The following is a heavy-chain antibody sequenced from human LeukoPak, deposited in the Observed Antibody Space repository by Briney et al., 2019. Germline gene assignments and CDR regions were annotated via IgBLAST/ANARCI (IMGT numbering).Heavy chain of an antibody. CDR2: ISRGGTT. Sequence: GGSLRLSCAASGFTVSTNYITWVRQAPGKGLEWVSVISRGGTTYYADSVKGRFTVSRDNSKNTVYLQMNRLRAEDTAVYYCARDPRYYDSGVVDYWGQGTLVTVSS. J-gene: IGHJ4*02. V-gene: IGHV3-53*01. CDR3: ARDPRYYDSGVVDY. CDR1: GFTVSTNY. D-gene: IGHD3-22*01.